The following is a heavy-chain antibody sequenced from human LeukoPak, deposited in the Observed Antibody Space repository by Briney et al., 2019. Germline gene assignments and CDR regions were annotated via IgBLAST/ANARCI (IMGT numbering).Heavy chain of an antibody. Sequence: PGGSLRLSCAASGFTFTNYWMSWVRQAPGKGLEWVADIKQDGSEKNYVDSVKGRFTISRDNAKTSLYLQLNSLRAEDTAVYYCARSLWPEDYWGQGTLVTVSS. CDR3: ARSLWPEDY. D-gene: IGHD5-18*01. V-gene: IGHV3-7*01. J-gene: IGHJ4*02. CDR1: GFTFTNYW. CDR2: IKQDGSEK.